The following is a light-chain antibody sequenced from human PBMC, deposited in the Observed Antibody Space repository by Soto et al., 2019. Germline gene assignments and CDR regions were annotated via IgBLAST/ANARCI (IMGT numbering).Light chain of an antibody. CDR1: SSNIGNNY. Sequence: QSVLTQPPSMSAAPGQKVTISCSGSSSNIGNNYVSWYQQIPGTAPKLLIYDNNKRPSGIPDRFSGSKSGTSATLGITGLQTGDEADYHCGTWDSSLSAVVIGGGTKVTVL. J-gene: IGLJ2*01. V-gene: IGLV1-51*01. CDR3: GTWDSSLSAVV. CDR2: DNN.